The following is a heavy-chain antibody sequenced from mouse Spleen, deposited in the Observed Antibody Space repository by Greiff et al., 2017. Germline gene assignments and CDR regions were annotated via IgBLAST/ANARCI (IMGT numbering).Heavy chain of an antibody. D-gene: IGHD1-2*01. J-gene: IGHJ4*01. CDR3: ARRGFITTASMDY. V-gene: IGHV1-87*01. CDR2: IYPGDGDT. CDR1: GYTFTSYW. Sequence: VQRVESGAELARPGASVKLSCKASGYTFTSYWMQWVKQRPGQGLEWIGAIYPGDGDTRYTQKFKGKATLTADKSSSTAYMQLSSLASEDSAVYYCARRGFITTASMDYWGQGTSVTVSS.